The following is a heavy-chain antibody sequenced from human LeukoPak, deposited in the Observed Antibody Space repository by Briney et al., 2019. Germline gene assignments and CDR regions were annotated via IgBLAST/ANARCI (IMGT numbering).Heavy chain of an antibody. J-gene: IGHJ4*02. Sequence: GASVKVSCKASGGTFSSYAISWVRQAPGQGLEWMGRIIPILGIANYAQKFQGRVTITADKSTSTAYMELSSLRSEDTAVYYCARDRSMYDSSSSGQNYWGQGTLVTVSS. V-gene: IGHV1-69*04. D-gene: IGHD6-6*01. CDR1: GGTFSSYA. CDR2: IIPILGIA. CDR3: ARDRSMYDSSSSGQNY.